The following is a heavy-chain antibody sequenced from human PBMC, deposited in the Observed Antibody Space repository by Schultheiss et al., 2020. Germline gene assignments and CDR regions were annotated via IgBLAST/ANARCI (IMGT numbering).Heavy chain of an antibody. V-gene: IGHV3-9*01. CDR3: AREAVITFGGVIG. J-gene: IGHJ4*02. CDR1: GFTFDDYA. CDR2: ISWNSGSI. D-gene: IGHD3-16*02. Sequence: GGSLRLSCAASGFTFDDYAMHWVRQAPGKGLEWVSGISWNSGSIGYADSVKGRFTISRDNAKNSLYLQMNSLRAEDTAVYYCAREAVITFGGVIGWGQGTLVTVSS.